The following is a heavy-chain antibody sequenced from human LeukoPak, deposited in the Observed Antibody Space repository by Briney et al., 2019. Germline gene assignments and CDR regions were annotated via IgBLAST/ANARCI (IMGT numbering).Heavy chain of an antibody. V-gene: IGHV1-2*02. D-gene: IGHD5-12*01. CDR1: GGTFSSYA. J-gene: IGHJ4*02. CDR2: INPNSGGT. Sequence: ASVKVSCKASGGTFSSYAISWVRQAPGQGLEWMGWINPNSGGTNYAQRFQGRVTMTRDTSISTAYMELNRLRSDDTAVYYCVVVATIGDYWGQGTLVTVSS. CDR3: VVVATIGDY.